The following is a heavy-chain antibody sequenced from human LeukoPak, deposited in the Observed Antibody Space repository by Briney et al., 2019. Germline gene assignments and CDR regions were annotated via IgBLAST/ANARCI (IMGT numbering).Heavy chain of an antibody. CDR3: ARANPIAVAGTDFDY. CDR1: GYTFTSYD. Sequence: ASVKVSSKASGYTFTSYDINWVRQATGQGLEWMGWMNPNSGNTGYAQKFQGRVTMTRNTSISTAYMELSSLRSEDTAVYYCARANPIAVAGTDFDYWGQGTLVTVSS. D-gene: IGHD6-19*01. V-gene: IGHV1-8*01. CDR2: MNPNSGNT. J-gene: IGHJ4*02.